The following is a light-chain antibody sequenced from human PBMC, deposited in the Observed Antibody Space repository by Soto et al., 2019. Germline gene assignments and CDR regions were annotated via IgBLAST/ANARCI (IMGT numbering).Light chain of an antibody. CDR1: SSNIGSNS. Sequence: QPVLTQPPSASGTPGQRVTISCSGSSSNIGSNSVHWYQQLPGTAPKLLIYRHDQRPSGVPDRFSGSRSGTSASLAISGLRSEDEADYYCAAWDDSLSAWVFGGGTQLTVL. J-gene: IGLJ3*02. CDR3: AAWDDSLSAWV. V-gene: IGLV1-47*01. CDR2: RHD.